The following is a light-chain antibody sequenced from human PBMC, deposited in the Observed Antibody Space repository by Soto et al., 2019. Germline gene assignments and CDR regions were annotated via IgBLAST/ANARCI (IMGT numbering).Light chain of an antibody. CDR2: EVN. V-gene: IGLV2-8*01. CDR3: SSFAGSNNLV. CDR1: SSDVGRYNY. J-gene: IGLJ3*02. Sequence: QSVLTQPPSASGSPGQSVTVSCTGTSSDVGRYNYVSWYQQHPGKAPKLMMFEVNKRPSGVPDRFSGSKSGNTASLTVSGLQAEDEADYYCSSFAGSNNLVFGGGTKLTVL.